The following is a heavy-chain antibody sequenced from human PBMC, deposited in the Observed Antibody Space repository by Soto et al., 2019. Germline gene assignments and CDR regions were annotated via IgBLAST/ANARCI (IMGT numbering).Heavy chain of an antibody. V-gene: IGHV3-21*01. Sequence: GGSLRLSCAASGFTFSSYSVNWVRQAPGKGLEWVSSISSSSSYIYYADSVKGRFTISRDNAKNSLYLQMNSLRAEDTAVYYCARGSPPKGNYFDYWGQGTLVTVSS. CDR2: ISSSSSYI. CDR1: GFTFSSYS. CDR3: ARGSPPKGNYFDY. D-gene: IGHD3-10*01. J-gene: IGHJ4*02.